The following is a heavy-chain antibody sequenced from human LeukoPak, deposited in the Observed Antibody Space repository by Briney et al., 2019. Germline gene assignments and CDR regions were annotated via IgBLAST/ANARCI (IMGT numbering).Heavy chain of an antibody. D-gene: IGHD1-26*01. CDR3: ARGRGGRYFDY. J-gene: IGHJ4*02. CDR1: GFTFTDHY. Sequence: LRLSCAASGFTFTDHYMTWIRQPPGKGLEWIGEINHSGSTNYNPSLKSRVTISVDTSKNQFSLKLSSVTAADTAVYYCARGRGGRYFDYWGQGTLVTVSS. V-gene: IGHV4-34*01. CDR2: INHSGST.